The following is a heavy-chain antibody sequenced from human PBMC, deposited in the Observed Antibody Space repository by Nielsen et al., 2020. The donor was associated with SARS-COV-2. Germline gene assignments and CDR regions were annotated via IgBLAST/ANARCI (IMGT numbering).Heavy chain of an antibody. V-gene: IGHV3-9*01. D-gene: IGHD3-22*01. J-gene: IGHJ3*02. Sequence: SLKISCAASGFTVSSNYMSWVRQAPGKGLEWVSGISWNSGSIGYADSVRGRFTISRDNAKNSLYLQMNSLRAEDTALYYCAKDFTYDSSLLGAFDIWGQGSMVTVSS. CDR2: ISWNSGSI. CDR1: GFTVSSNY. CDR3: AKDFTYDSSLLGAFDI.